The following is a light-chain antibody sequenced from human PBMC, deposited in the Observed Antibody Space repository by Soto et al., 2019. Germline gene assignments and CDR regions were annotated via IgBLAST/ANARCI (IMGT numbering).Light chain of an antibody. V-gene: IGKV1-5*03. CDR2: KAS. CDR1: QNVGTW. Sequence: DIQMTQSPSTLSASVGDRVTITCRASQNVGTWLAWYQQKPGEAPKVLIYKASSLESMVPSRFSGSGSGTEFTLTIRSLQPDDFATYYCQEYNSDWTFGQGTKVDIK. J-gene: IGKJ1*01. CDR3: QEYNSDWT.